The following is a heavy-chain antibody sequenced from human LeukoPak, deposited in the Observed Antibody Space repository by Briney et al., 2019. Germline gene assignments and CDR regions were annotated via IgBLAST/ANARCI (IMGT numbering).Heavy chain of an antibody. CDR3: ARDRIAVLYYYYYMDV. D-gene: IGHD6-19*01. J-gene: IGHJ6*03. Sequence: ASVKVSCKASGYTSTSYYMHWVRQAPGQGLEWMGIINPSGGSTSYAQKFQGRVTMTRDTSTSTAYMELRSLRSDDTAVYYCARDRIAVLYYYYYMDVWGKGTTVTVSS. CDR2: INPSGGST. V-gene: IGHV1-46*01. CDR1: GYTSTSYY.